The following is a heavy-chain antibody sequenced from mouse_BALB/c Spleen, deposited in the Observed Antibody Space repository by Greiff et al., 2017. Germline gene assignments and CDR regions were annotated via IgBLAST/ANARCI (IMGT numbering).Heavy chain of an antibody. J-gene: IGHJ3*01. Sequence: EVMLVESGGGLVQPGGSLRLSCATSGFTFTDYYMSWVRQPPGKALEWLGFIRNKANGYTTEYSASVKGRFTISRDNSQSILYLQMNTLRAEDSATYYCARAYGSSFAYWGQGTLVTVSA. V-gene: IGHV7-3*02. CDR2: IRNKANGYTT. CDR3: ARAYGSSFAY. D-gene: IGHD1-1*01. CDR1: GFTFTDYY.